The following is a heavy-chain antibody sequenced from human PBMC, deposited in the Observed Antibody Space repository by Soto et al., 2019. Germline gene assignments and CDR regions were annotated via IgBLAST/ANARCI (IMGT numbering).Heavy chain of an antibody. CDR1: GGSISSYY. V-gene: IGHV4-59*08. D-gene: IGHD2-2*01. CDR2: IYYSGST. CDR3: ARHVGTSADYFDY. Sequence: TSETLSLTCTVSGGSISSYYWSWIRQPPGKGLEWIGYIYYSGSTNYNPSLKSRVTISVDTSKNQFSLKLSSVTAADTAVYYCARHVGTSADYFDYWGQGTLVTVSS. J-gene: IGHJ4*02.